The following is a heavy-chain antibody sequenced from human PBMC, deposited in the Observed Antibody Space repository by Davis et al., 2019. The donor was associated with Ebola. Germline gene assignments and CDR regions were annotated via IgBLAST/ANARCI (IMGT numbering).Heavy chain of an antibody. CDR1: GFIFRSYV. V-gene: IGHV3-23*01. CDR2: LGTSADT. Sequence: GESLKISCAASGFIFRSYVMSWVRQAPGKGLEWVSTLGTSADTYYADSVKGRFTISRDDAKNSLYLQMTSLRPEDTALYFCAKGTTGTPLYGMDDWGKGTTVTVSS. CDR3: AKGTTGTPLYGMDD. D-gene: IGHD1-1*01. J-gene: IGHJ6*04.